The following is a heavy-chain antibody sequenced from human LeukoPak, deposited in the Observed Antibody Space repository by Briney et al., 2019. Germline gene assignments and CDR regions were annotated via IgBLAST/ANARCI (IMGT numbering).Heavy chain of an antibody. Sequence: PGRSLRLSCAASGFTFSSYGMHWVRQAPGKGLEWVAVISYDGSNKYYADSVKGRFTISRDNSKNTLYLQMNSLRAEDTAVYYCAKSALWFGELGVDYWGQGTLVTVSS. CDR1: GFTFSSYG. D-gene: IGHD3-10*01. J-gene: IGHJ4*02. V-gene: IGHV3-30*18. CDR2: ISYDGSNK. CDR3: AKSALWFGELGVDY.